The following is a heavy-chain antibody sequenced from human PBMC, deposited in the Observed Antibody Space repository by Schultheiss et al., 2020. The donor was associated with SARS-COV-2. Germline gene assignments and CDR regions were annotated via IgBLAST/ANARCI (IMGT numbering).Heavy chain of an antibody. D-gene: IGHD6-6*01. Sequence: GGSLRLSCKGSGYSFTSYWIGWVRQMPGKGLEWMGIIYLDDSDTRYSPSYQGQVTMSADRSSRTAYLQWSSLKASDTAMYFCARRYSSSSGRDYWGQGTLVTVSS. CDR1: GYSFTSYW. CDR2: IYLDDSDT. CDR3: ARRYSSSSGRDY. V-gene: IGHV5-51*01. J-gene: IGHJ4*02.